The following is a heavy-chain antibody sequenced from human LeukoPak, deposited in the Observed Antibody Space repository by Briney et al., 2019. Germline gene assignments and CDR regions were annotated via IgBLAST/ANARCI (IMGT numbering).Heavy chain of an antibody. D-gene: IGHD3-22*01. Sequence: PSEALSLTCAVYSGSFSGYYWSWIRQPPGKGLEWIGEINHSGSTNYNPSLKSRVTISVDTSKNQFSLKLSSVTAADTAVYYCARAETYYYDSSGPSTFDYWGQGTLVTVSS. CDR1: SGSFSGYY. CDR2: INHSGST. V-gene: IGHV4-34*01. J-gene: IGHJ4*02. CDR3: ARAETYYYDSSGPSTFDY.